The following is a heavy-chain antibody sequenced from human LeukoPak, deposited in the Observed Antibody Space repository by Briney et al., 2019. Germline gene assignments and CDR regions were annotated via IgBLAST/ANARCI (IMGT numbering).Heavy chain of an antibody. CDR1: GVSISSGSYY. CDR2: IYTSGST. Sequence: SQTLSLTCTVSGVSISSGSYYWSWIRQPAGKGLEWIGRIYTSGSTNYNPSLKSRVTISVDTSKNQFSLKLSSVTAADTAVYYCARVASGPDSSGYQFDYWGQGTLVTVSS. D-gene: IGHD3-22*01. V-gene: IGHV4-61*02. CDR3: ARVASGPDSSGYQFDY. J-gene: IGHJ4*02.